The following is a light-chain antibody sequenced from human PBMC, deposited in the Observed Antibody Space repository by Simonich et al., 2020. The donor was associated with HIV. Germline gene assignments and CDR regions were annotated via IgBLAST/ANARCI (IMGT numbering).Light chain of an antibody. Sequence: DVVMTQSPLSLPVTLGHPASISCRSNQSLVHSDGNTYLHWFQQRPGQSPRRLIHKVSNRDSGVPDRFSGSGSGTDFTLKISRVEAEDVGVYYCMQGTLPFTFGPGTKVDIK. CDR1: QSLVHSDGNTY. V-gene: IGKV2-30*02. J-gene: IGKJ3*01. CDR2: KVS. CDR3: MQGTLPFT.